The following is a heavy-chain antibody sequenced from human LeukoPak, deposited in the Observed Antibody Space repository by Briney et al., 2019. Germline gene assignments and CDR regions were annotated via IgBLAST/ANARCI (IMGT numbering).Heavy chain of an antibody. CDR2: ISYDGSNK. Sequence: PGGSLRLSCAASGFTFSSYAMHWVRQAPGKGLEWVAVISYDGSNKYYADSVKGRFTISRDNSKNTLYLQMNSLRAEDTAVYYCARSGLRTTVPDGWYFDYWGQGTLVTVSS. CDR1: GFTFSSYA. D-gene: IGHD4-17*01. J-gene: IGHJ4*02. CDR3: ARSGLRTTVPDGWYFDY. V-gene: IGHV3-30-3*01.